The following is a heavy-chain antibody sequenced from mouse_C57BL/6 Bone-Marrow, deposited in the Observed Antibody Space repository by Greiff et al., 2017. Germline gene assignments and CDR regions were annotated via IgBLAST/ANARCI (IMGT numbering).Heavy chain of an antibody. CDR2: IYPSDSET. CDR1: GYTFTSYW. CDR3: AGLRAWFAY. J-gene: IGHJ3*01. V-gene: IGHV1-61*01. Sequence: QVQLKQPGAELVRPGSSVKLSCKASGYTFTSYWMDWVKQRPGQGLEWIGNIYPSDSETHYNQKFKDKATLTVDKSSSTAYMQLSSLTSEDSAVYYCAGLRAWFAYWGQGLWSLSLQ. D-gene: IGHD2-4*01.